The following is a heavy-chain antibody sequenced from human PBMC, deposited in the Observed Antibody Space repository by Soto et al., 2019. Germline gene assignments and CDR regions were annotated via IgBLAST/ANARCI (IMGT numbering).Heavy chain of an antibody. V-gene: IGHV3-33*01. J-gene: IGHJ3*02. CDR1: GFTLSSYG. Sequence: QVQLVESGRGVVQRAGSLRLACAASGFTLSSYGMNWVRQAPGKGLERVADIWYDGTNKYYAASVTGRYTISREDSKNGVYLQMQSRGAEDTAVYYCTRDSLIVVAAYDAFDIWGAGTSVTVS. CDR3: TRDSLIVVAAYDAFDI. CDR2: IWYDGTNK. D-gene: IGHD6-19*01.